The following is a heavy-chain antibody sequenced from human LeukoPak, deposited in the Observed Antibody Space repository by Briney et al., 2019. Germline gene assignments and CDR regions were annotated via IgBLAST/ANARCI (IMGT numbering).Heavy chain of an antibody. V-gene: IGHV3-21*01. CDR3: VRDFPGSSSVDY. D-gene: IGHD6-6*01. Sequence: PGGSLRLSCAASGFSFSNDWMCWVRQAPGKGLEWVSSISSSSSYSYYADSAKGRFTISRDNTKNSLYLQMNSLRAEDTAVYYCVRDFPGSSSVDYWGQGTLVTVSS. CDR1: GFSFSNDW. J-gene: IGHJ4*02. CDR2: ISSSSSYS.